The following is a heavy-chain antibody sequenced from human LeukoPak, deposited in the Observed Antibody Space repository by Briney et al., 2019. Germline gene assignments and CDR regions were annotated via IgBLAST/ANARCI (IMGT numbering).Heavy chain of an antibody. Sequence: SETLSLTCSVSAGSISSFYWSWIRQPPGKGLEWIGYIYYSGSTNYNPSLKSRVTISVDTSKNQFSLKLSSVTAADTAVYYCARVRGDIVVVPAAMARPLYYMDVWGKGTTVTVSS. CDR3: ARVRGDIVVVPAAMARPLYYMDV. CDR2: IYYSGST. CDR1: AGSISSFY. J-gene: IGHJ6*03. V-gene: IGHV4-59*12. D-gene: IGHD2-2*01.